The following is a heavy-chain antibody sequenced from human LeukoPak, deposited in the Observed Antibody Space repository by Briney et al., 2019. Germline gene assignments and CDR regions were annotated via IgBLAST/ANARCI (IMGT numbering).Heavy chain of an antibody. V-gene: IGHV3-30*03. CDR1: GFTFSSYG. CDR2: ISYDGSNK. J-gene: IGHJ4*02. Sequence: GGSLRLSCAASGFTFSSYGMHWVRQAPGKGLEWVAVISYDGSNKYYADSVKGRSTISRDNSKNTLYLQMNSLRAEDTAVYYCAEQHVVHWGQGTLVTVSS. D-gene: IGHD6-6*01. CDR3: AEQHVVH.